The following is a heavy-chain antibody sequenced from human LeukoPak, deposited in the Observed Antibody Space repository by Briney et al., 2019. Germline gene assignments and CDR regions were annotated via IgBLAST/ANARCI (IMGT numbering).Heavy chain of an antibody. CDR1: GFTFSSRDW. J-gene: IGHJ6*03. V-gene: IGHV3-7*01. CDR2: IKQDGSEK. D-gene: IGHD6-13*01. CDR3: ARVAAAGTGIFVHFYSSMDI. Sequence: GGYLRLSSVASGFTFSSRDWMTWVRQAPGKGLEGVANIKQDGSEKNYVDSVKGRFTIYRDNAKNSVDLQMNSLRVEDTAVYYCARVAAAGTGIFVHFYSSMDIWGKGTTVTISS.